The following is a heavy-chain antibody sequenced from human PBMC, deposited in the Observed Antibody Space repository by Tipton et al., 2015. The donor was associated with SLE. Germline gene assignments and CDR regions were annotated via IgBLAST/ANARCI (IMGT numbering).Heavy chain of an antibody. J-gene: IGHJ3*02. D-gene: IGHD3-16*01. CDR2: FYYGGTT. Sequence: LRLSCTVSGGSISSSRCYWGWIRQSPGKGLEWVGSFYYGGTTYTYYNPSLKSRVSISVDTTKNQVSLRLSSVTAADTAVYYCAKSRGLRAGDAFDIWGQGTMVPVSS. CDR3: AKSRGLRAGDAFDI. V-gene: IGHV4-39*07. CDR1: GGSISSSRCY.